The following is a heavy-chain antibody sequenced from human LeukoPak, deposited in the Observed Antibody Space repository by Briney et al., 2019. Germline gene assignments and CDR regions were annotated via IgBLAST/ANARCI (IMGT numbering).Heavy chain of an antibody. D-gene: IGHD3-9*01. CDR2: IYSGGST. CDR3: ARTSDDILTGYPYYFDY. V-gene: IGHV3-66*01. Sequence: GGSLRLSCAAPGFTVSSNYMSWVRQAPGKGLEWVSVIYSGGSTYYADSVKGRFTISRDNAKNSLYLQMNSLRAEDTAVYYCARTSDDILTGYPYYFDYWGQGTLVTVSS. J-gene: IGHJ4*02. CDR1: GFTVSSNY.